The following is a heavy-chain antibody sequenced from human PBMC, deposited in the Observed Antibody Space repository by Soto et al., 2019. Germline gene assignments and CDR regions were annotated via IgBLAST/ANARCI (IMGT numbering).Heavy chain of an antibody. D-gene: IGHD3-3*01. Sequence: GGSLRLSCAASGFTFSSYAMSWVRQAPGKGLEWVSAISGSGGSTYYADSVKGRFTISRDNSKNTLYLQMNSLRAEDTAVYYCAKDPHDFWSGYYDYYYYYMDVWGKGTTVTVSS. CDR1: GFTFSSYA. V-gene: IGHV3-23*01. CDR2: ISGSGGST. J-gene: IGHJ6*03. CDR3: AKDPHDFWSGYYDYYYYYMDV.